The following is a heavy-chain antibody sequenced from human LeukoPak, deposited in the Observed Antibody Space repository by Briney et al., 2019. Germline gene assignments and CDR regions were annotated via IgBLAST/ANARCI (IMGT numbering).Heavy chain of an antibody. D-gene: IGHD2-15*01. Sequence: KAAGTLRLSCAAFGFTFDNYAMHWVRQAPGKGLEWVSSISWNSANIAYADSVKGRFTISRDNAKNSLYLQMNSLRPEDMALYYCVKDTSGASQYFQYWGHGTVVTVSS. CDR3: VKDTSGASQYFQY. CDR2: ISWNSANI. CDR1: GFTFDNYA. V-gene: IGHV3-9*03. J-gene: IGHJ1*01.